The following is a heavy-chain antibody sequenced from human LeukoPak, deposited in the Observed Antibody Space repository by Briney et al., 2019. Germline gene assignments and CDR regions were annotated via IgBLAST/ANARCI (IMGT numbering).Heavy chain of an antibody. CDR2: ISGVGGST. CDR1: GFPFSSYA. CDR3: AKQNGGSDSWSGYRGDY. D-gene: IGHD3-3*01. Sequence: PGGSLRPSCAASGFPFSSYAMGWVRQAQGKGRGWVSAISGVGGSTYYAASVKDRFNNSRDNSKNTLYPQMNSLKAEDTALYYCAKQNGGSDSWSGYRGDYWGQGTLVTVSS. V-gene: IGHV3-23*01. J-gene: IGHJ4*02.